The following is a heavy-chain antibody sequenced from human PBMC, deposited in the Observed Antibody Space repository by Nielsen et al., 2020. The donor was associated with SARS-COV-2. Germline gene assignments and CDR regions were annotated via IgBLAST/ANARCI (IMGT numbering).Heavy chain of an antibody. CDR2: IWYDGSNK. CDR3: ATGGLWF. D-gene: IGHD3-10*01. CDR1: GFTFSSYG. J-gene: IGHJ4*02. Sequence: GGSLRLSCAASGFTFSSYGMHWVRQAPGKGLEWVAVIWYDGSNKYYADSVKGRFTISRDNAKNSLYLQMNSLRAEDTAVYYCATGGLWFGGQGTLVTVSS. V-gene: IGHV3-33*03.